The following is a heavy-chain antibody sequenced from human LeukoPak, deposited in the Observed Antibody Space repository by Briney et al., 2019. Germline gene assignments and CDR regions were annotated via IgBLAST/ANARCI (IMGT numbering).Heavy chain of an antibody. J-gene: IGHJ4*02. CDR2: INPNSGGT. D-gene: IGHD4-17*01. V-gene: IGHV1-2*02. CDR3: AGPLSGDYGPFDY. CDR1: GYTFTGYY. Sequence: ASVKVSCKASGYTFTGYYMHWVRQAPGQGLEWMGWINPNSGGTNYAQKFQGRVTMTRDTSISTAYMELSRLRSDDTAVYYCAGPLSGDYGPFDYGGQGPLATVSA.